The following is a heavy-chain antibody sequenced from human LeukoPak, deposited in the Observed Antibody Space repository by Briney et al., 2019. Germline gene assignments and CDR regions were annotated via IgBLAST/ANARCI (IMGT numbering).Heavy chain of an antibody. CDR1: GYTFTSYD. V-gene: IGHV1-8*02. CDR3: ARGGNWNYGDY. J-gene: IGHJ4*02. CDR2: MNPNSGKP. D-gene: IGHD1-7*01. Sequence: ASVKVSCKAAGYTFTSYDINWVRQATGQGLEWMGWMNPNSGKPGYAPKFQARVTMTRNTSISTAYIELSSLRSEDTAVYYCARGGNWNYGDYWGQGTLVTVSS.